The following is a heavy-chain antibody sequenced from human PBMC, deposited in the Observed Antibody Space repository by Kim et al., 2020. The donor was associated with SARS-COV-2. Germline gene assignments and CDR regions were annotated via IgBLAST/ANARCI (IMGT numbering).Heavy chain of an antibody. D-gene: IGHD4-4*01. V-gene: IGHV3-30*04. J-gene: IGHJ6*02. CDR1: GFTFSTYA. Sequence: GGSLRLSCAASGFTFSTYAMYWLRQAPGKGLEWVAAISFDAKNKYYADSVKGRFTVSRDNSENTLYLQMNSLGPDDTAVYYCARARALTTASNYYYFYSMDVWGQGTTVTV. CDR3: ARARALTTASNYYYFYSMDV. CDR2: ISFDAKNK.